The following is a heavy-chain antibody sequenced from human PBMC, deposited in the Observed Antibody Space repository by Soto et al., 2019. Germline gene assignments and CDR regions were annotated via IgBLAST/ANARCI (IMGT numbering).Heavy chain of an antibody. Sequence: GGSLRLSCAASGFTFSSYGMHWVRQAPGKGLEWVAVIWYDGSNKYYADSVKGRFTISRDNSKNTLYLQMNSLRAEDTALYYCAKPYCSGGSCLYYFDYWGQGTLVTVSS. CDR1: GFTFSSYG. CDR2: IWYDGSNK. D-gene: IGHD2-15*01. J-gene: IGHJ4*02. CDR3: AKPYCSGGSCLYYFDY. V-gene: IGHV3-33*06.